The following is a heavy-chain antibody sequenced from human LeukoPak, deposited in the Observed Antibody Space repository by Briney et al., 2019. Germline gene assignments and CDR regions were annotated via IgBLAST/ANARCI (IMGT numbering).Heavy chain of an antibody. D-gene: IGHD3-10*01. V-gene: IGHV4-59*01. Sequence: SETLSLTCTVSGGSISSYYWSWIRQPPGKGLEWIGYIYYSGSTNYNPSLKSRVTISVDTSKNQFSLKLSSVTAADTAVYYCARKSDSLMVRGGDCWGQGALVTVSS. CDR3: ARKSDSLMVRGGDC. CDR1: GGSISSYY. J-gene: IGHJ4*02. CDR2: IYYSGST.